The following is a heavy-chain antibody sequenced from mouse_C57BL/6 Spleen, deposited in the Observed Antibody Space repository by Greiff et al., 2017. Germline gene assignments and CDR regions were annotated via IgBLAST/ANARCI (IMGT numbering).Heavy chain of an antibody. J-gene: IGHJ1*03. CDR2: INPNNGGT. CDR3: ARGVLRSDWYFGV. V-gene: IGHV1-18*01. CDR1: GYTFTDYN. D-gene: IGHD1-1*01. Sequence: VQLKESGPELVKPGASVKIPCKASGYTFTDYNMDWVKQSHGKSLEWIGDINPNNGGTIYNQKFKGKATLTVDKSSSTAYMELRSLTSEDTAVYYCARGVLRSDWYFGVWGTGTTVTVSS.